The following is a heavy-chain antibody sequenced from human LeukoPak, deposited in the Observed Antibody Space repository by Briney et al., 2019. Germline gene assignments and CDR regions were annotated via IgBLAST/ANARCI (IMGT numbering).Heavy chain of an antibody. CDR2: IRSKANSYAT. J-gene: IGHJ4*02. Sequence: GGSLRLSCAASGFTFSGSAMHWVRQASGKGLEWVGRIRSKANSYATAYAASVKGRFTISRDDSKNTAYLQMNSLKTEDTAVYYCTRHVRVGGYCSSTSCPLFDYWGQGTLVTVSS. CDR3: TRHVRVGGYCSSTSCPLFDY. D-gene: IGHD2-2*03. CDR1: GFTFSGSA. V-gene: IGHV3-73*01.